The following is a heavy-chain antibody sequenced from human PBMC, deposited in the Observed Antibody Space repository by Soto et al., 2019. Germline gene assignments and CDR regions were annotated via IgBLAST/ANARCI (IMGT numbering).Heavy chain of an antibody. Sequence: GGALGLSFAASGFTFSSYSIRWVRQAPGEGVGWVSAISGSGGSTYYADSVKGRFTISRDNSKNTLYLQMNSLRAEDTAVYYCAKGGPDSSGYYYYYYGMDVWGQGTTVTVSS. CDR2: ISGSGGST. J-gene: IGHJ6*02. D-gene: IGHD3-22*01. CDR1: GFTFSSYS. V-gene: IGHV3-23*01. CDR3: AKGGPDSSGYYYYYYGMDV.